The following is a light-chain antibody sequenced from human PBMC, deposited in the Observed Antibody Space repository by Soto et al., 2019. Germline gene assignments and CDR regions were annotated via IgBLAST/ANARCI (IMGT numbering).Light chain of an antibody. V-gene: IGKV1-9*01. CDR1: QGISSY. CDR3: QQYSHLIT. Sequence: IQLTQSQSSLAAYVGDRVTITYRASQGISSYLAWYQPKPGKAPKLLIYAAPTLQSGVPSRLSGSGSGTDFTITIRSLQPEDVATYYCQQYSHLITFGQGTRLEIK. J-gene: IGKJ5*01. CDR2: AAP.